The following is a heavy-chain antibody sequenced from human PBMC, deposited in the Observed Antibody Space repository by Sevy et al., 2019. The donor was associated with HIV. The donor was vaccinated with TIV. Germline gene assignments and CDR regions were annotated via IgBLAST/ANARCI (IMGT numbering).Heavy chain of an antibody. V-gene: IGHV3-53*01. D-gene: IGHD6-13*01. J-gene: IGHJ4*02. CDR1: GLTVSSNY. CDR2: IYSGGAT. Sequence: GGSLRLSCAASGLTVSSNYMSWVRQAPGKGLEWVSLIYSGGATYYADSVNGRFTISGDDSKNTLYIQMDSLGAEDTAVYYCARGGLDSNWFRSFDYWGRGTLVTVSS. CDR3: ARGGLDSNWFRSFDY.